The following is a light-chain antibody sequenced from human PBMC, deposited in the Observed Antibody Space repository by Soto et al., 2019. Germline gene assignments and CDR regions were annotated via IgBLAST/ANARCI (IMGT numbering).Light chain of an antibody. Sequence: DIQMTQSPSTLSASVGDIVTITCRASASISSWLAWYQQQPGKAPKLLIYKSSILENGVPSRFSGGGSGTEFTPTISSLQPDDFATYYCQQYGAFGQGTKVDIK. CDR3: QQYGA. CDR1: ASISSW. J-gene: IGKJ1*01. CDR2: KSS. V-gene: IGKV1-5*03.